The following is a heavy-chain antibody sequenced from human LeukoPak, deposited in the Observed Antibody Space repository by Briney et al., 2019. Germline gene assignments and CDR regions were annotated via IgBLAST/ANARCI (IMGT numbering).Heavy chain of an antibody. CDR3: AREGKTTYYYDSSGYPFDY. D-gene: IGHD3-22*01. J-gene: IGHJ4*02. Sequence: SETLSLTCAVYGGSFSGYYWSWIRQPPGKGLEWIGEINHSGSTNYNPSLKSRVTISVDTPKNQFSLKLSSVTAADTAVYYCAREGKTTYYYDSSGYPFDYWGQGTLVTVSS. CDR2: INHSGST. CDR1: GGSFSGYY. V-gene: IGHV4-34*01.